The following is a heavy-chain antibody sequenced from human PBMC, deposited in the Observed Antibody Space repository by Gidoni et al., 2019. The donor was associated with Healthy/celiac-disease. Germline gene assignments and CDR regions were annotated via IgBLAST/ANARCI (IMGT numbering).Heavy chain of an antibody. CDR1: GFTVSSDA. V-gene: IGHV3-23*01. CDR3: AKDGPDVTMIVVVIGAFDI. Sequence: EVQLLESGGGLVQPGGSLRLSCAASGFTVSSDAMSWVRQAPGKGLEWFSAISGSCGSTYYADSVNGRFTISRDNSKNTLYLQMNSLRAEDTAVYYCAKDGPDVTMIVVVIGAFDIWGQGTMVTVSS. J-gene: IGHJ3*02. CDR2: ISGSCGST. D-gene: IGHD3-22*01.